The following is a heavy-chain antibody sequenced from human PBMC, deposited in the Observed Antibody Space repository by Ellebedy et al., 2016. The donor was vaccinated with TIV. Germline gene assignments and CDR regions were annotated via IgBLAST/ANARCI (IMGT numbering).Heavy chain of an antibody. J-gene: IGHJ6*02. Sequence: ASVKVSCKASGYTFTSYAISWVRQAPGQGLEWMGIINPSGGTTNYAQKFQGRVTMTRDTSTRTLYMEVSSLRSEDTAMYYCARDGQEGLDVWGQGTTVTVSS. V-gene: IGHV1-46*01. CDR1: GYTFTSYA. CDR2: INPSGGTT. D-gene: IGHD3/OR15-3a*01. CDR3: ARDGQEGLDV.